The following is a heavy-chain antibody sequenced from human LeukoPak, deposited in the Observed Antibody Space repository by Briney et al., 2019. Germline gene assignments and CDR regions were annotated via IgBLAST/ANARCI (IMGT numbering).Heavy chain of an antibody. CDR3: ARDGSMAARNSYYGMDV. V-gene: IGHV4-31*03. CDR2: IYCSGST. J-gene: IGHJ6*02. D-gene: IGHD6-6*01. Sequence: SETLSLTCTVSDGSISSGGYYWSWIPQHPGKDLEWIGYIYCSGSTYYNPSLKSRFTISVDVSKNQFSLKLSSVTAADTAVYYCARDGSMAARNSYYGMDVWGQGNTVTVSS. CDR1: DGSISSGGYY.